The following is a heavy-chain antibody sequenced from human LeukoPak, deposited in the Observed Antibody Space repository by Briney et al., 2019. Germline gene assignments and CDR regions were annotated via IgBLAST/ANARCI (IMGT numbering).Heavy chain of an antibody. CDR3: ARYVTTGDYFDY. J-gene: IGHJ4*02. CDR1: GFTVSSNY. CDR2: IYSGGST. D-gene: IGHD1-1*01. V-gene: IGHV3-66*01. Sequence: GGSLRLSCAASGFTVSSNYMSWVRQAPGKGLEWVSVIYSGGSTYYADSVKGRFTISRDNSKNTLYLQMNSLRAEDTAVYYCARYVTTGDYFDYWGQGTLVTVSS.